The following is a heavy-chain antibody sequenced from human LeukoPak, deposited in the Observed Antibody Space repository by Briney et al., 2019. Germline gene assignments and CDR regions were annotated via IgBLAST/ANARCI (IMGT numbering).Heavy chain of an antibody. J-gene: IGHJ4*02. CDR3: AKDQGPKQQLVPSDY. V-gene: IGHV3-48*04. D-gene: IGHD6-13*01. CDR1: GFTFSTYS. CDR2: ISGGSTTI. Sequence: GGSLRLSCAASGFTFSTYSMNWVRQAPGKGLEWVSYISGGSTTIYYPDSVKGRFTISRDNAQNSLYLQMNSLRAEDTAVYYCAKDQGPKQQLVPSDYWGQGTLVTVSS.